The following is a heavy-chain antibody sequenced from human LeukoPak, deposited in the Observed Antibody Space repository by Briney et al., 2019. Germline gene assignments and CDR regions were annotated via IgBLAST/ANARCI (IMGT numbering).Heavy chain of an antibody. J-gene: IGHJ4*02. CDR2: ISYDGSNK. CDR3: ARGSLWLQLDY. D-gene: IGHD5-24*01. V-gene: IGHV3-30-3*01. Sequence: GGSLRLSCAASGFTFSSYAMHWVRQAPGKGLEWVAVISYDGSNKYYADSVKGRFTISRDNSKNTLYLQLNSLRAEDAAVYYCARGSLWLQLDYWGQGTLVTVSS. CDR1: GFTFSSYA.